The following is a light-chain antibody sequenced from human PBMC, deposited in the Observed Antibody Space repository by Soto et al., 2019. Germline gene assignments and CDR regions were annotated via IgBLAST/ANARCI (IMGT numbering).Light chain of an antibody. CDR3: QQYNRYWT. Sequence: AIQLTQSPSSLSASVGDGVDITCRASQGINSDLAWYQQKPGKAPKLLIFAAFSLENGVPSRFSGSGSGADFTLTISSLQPEDSGTYYCQQYNRYWTLGQGTKVDIK. CDR1: QGINSD. CDR2: AAF. V-gene: IGKV1-13*02. J-gene: IGKJ1*01.